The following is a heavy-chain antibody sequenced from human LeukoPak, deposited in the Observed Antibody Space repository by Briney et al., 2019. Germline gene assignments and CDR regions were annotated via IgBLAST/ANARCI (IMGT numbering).Heavy chain of an antibody. Sequence: SETLSLTCTVSGGSISSSSYYWSWIRQPPGKGLEWIGYIYYSGSTNYNPSLKSRVTISVDTSKNQFSLKLSSVTAADTAVYYCAGGSVDILTGYKEGWFDPWGQGTLVTVSS. J-gene: IGHJ5*02. V-gene: IGHV4-61*01. CDR3: AGGSVDILTGYKEGWFDP. CDR1: GGSISSSSYY. CDR2: IYYSGST. D-gene: IGHD3-9*01.